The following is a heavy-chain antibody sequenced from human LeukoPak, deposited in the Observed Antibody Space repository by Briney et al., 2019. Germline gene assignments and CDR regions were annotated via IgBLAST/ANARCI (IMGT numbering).Heavy chain of an antibody. CDR1: GGSFSGYY. CDR2: INHSGST. V-gene: IGHV4-34*01. CDR3: ARGRGRHSSSWYYFDY. J-gene: IGHJ4*02. Sequence: SETLSLTCAVYGGSFSGYYWSWIRQPPGKGLEWIGEINHSGSTNYNPSLKSRVTISVDTSKNQFSLKLSSVTGADTAVYYCARGRGRHSSSWYYFDYWGQGTLVTVSS. D-gene: IGHD6-13*01.